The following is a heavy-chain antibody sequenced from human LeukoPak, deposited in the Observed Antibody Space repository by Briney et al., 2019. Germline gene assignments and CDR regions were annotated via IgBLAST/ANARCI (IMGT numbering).Heavy chain of an antibody. CDR3: ARDLSITMIRGVTFDY. V-gene: IGHV4-38-2*02. Sequence: SETLSLTCTVSGYSISSDYYWGWIRQPPGKGLEWIGNIYQTGSTYSNPSLTGRVTISIDTSRNQFSLKLSSVTAADTAVYYCARDLSITMIRGVTFDYWGQGTLVTVSS. D-gene: IGHD3-10*01. CDR2: IYQTGST. CDR1: GYSISSDYY. J-gene: IGHJ4*02.